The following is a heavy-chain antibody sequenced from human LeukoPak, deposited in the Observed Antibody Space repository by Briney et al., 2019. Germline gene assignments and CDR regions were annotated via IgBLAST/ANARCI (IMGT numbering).Heavy chain of an antibody. CDR1: GFTFSSYW. CDR3: AREPYDFWSGYRFDP. CDR2: INSDGSST. D-gene: IGHD3-3*01. Sequence: GGSLRLSCAASGFTFSSYWMHWVRQAPGKGLVWVSRINSDGSSTSYADSVKGRLTISRDNAKNTLYLQMNSLRAEDTAVYYCAREPYDFWSGYRFDPWGQGTLVTVSS. J-gene: IGHJ5*02. V-gene: IGHV3-74*01.